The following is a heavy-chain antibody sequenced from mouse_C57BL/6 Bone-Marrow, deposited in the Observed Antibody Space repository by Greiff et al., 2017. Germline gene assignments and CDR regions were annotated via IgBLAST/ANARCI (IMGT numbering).Heavy chain of an antibody. Sequence: EVHLVESGGGLVQPGESLKLSCESNEYEFPSHDMSWVRKTPEKRLELVAAINSDGGSTYYPDTMERRFIISRDNTKKTLYLQMSSLGSEDADLYYSAILRRGFAYWGQGTLVTVSA. CDR1: EYEFPSHD. V-gene: IGHV5-2*01. D-gene: IGHD2-12*01. CDR3: AILRRGFAY. CDR2: INSDGGST. J-gene: IGHJ3*01.